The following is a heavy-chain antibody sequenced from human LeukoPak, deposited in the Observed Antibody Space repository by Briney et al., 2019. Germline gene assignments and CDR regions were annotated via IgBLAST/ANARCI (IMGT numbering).Heavy chain of an antibody. D-gene: IGHD5-18*01. CDR1: GFTFSSYW. CDR3: ARDTGPDTAMVAHAFDI. Sequence: PGGSLRLSCAASGFTFSSYWMSWVRQAPGKGLEWVANIKQDGSEKYYVDSVKGRFTISRDNSKNTLYLQMNSLRAEDTAVYYCARDTGPDTAMVAHAFDIWGQGTMVTVSS. CDR2: IKQDGSEK. J-gene: IGHJ3*02. V-gene: IGHV3-7*03.